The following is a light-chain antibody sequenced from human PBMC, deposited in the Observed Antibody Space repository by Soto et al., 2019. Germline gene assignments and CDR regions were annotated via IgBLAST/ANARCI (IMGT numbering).Light chain of an antibody. J-gene: IGKJ4*01. CDR2: DAS. Sequence: EIVLTQSPATLSLSPGERATLSCRASQSVSSYLAWYQQKPGQAPRLLIYDASNRATGIPARFSGSGSVTDFTLTISSLEPADFAVYYCQPRSNWPPPFCGGTKVEIK. CDR3: QPRSNWPPP. CDR1: QSVSSY. V-gene: IGKV3-11*01.